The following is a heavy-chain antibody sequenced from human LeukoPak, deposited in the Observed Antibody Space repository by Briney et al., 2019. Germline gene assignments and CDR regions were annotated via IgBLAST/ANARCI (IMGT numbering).Heavy chain of an antibody. V-gene: IGHV1-8*01. CDR3: ARTGWGSDAFDI. D-gene: IGHD7-27*01. J-gene: IGHJ3*02. CDR2: MNPNSGNT. Sequence: ASVKVSCKASGYTFTSYDINLVRQANGRGLEWMGWMNPNSGNTGYAQKFQGRVTMTRNTSISTAYMELSSLRSEDTAVYYCARTGWGSDAFDIWGPGTMVTVSS. CDR1: GYTFTSYD.